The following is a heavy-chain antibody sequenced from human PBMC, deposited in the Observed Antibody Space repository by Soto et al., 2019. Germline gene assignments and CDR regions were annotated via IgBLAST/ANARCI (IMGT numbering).Heavy chain of an antibody. V-gene: IGHV4-59*01. CDR1: GGSISGSF. D-gene: IGHD3-10*01. CDR2: IYFSGST. Sequence: PSETLSLTCTVSGGSISGSFWSWIRQPPGKGLEWIGNIYFSGSTNYNPSLKSRVTISIDTSKNQFSLKVTSVTAADTAVYFCASPPLPPYYYPSGSSPWFDPWGQGTLLTVSS. J-gene: IGHJ5*02. CDR3: ASPPLPPYYYPSGSSPWFDP.